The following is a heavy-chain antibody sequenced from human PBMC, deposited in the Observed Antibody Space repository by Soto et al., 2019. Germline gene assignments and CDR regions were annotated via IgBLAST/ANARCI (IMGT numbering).Heavy chain of an antibody. CDR1: GYTFTSYY. CDR2: INPSGGST. CDR3: ARSGDFWSGFGAAFDI. D-gene: IGHD3-3*01. Sequence: GASVQVSCKASGYTFTSYYMHWVRQAPGQGLEWMGIINPSGGSTSYAQKFQGRVTMTRDTSTSTVYMELSSLRSEDTAVYYCARSGDFWSGFGAAFDIWGQGTMVTVSS. J-gene: IGHJ3*02. V-gene: IGHV1-46*01.